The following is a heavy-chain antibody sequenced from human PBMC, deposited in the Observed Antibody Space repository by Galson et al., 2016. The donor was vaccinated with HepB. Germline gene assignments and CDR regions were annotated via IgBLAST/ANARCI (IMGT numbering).Heavy chain of an antibody. J-gene: IGHJ6*02. V-gene: IGHV5-51*01. Sequence: SGAEVKQPGESLKISCRGSGYSFVNHWIAWVRQMPGKGLEWMGIIYLGDSDTRYNPSFQGQVTISADKYTNTAYLQWSSLKASDTATYYCARHRWGIVVVPPSMAVGKTDYYYCGMDVWGQGTAVTVS. CDR3: ARHRWGIVVVPPSMAVGKTDYYYCGMDV. CDR2: IYLGDSDT. D-gene: IGHD2-15*01. CDR1: GYSFVNHW.